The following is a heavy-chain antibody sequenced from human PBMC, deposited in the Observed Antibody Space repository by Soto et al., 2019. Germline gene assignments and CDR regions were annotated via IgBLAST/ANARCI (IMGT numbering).Heavy chain of an antibody. Sequence: QVQLVQSGAEEKKPGASVKVSCKASGYTFTSYAMHWVRQAPGQRLEWMGWINAGNGNTKYSQKFQGRVTITMDTSASTAYMVLSRLRSEDTAVYYCARDPDYGDYGTTPADDYWGQGTLVTVSS. D-gene: IGHD4-17*01. CDR2: INAGNGNT. CDR1: GYTFTSYA. CDR3: ARDPDYGDYGTTPADDY. V-gene: IGHV1-3*05. J-gene: IGHJ4*02.